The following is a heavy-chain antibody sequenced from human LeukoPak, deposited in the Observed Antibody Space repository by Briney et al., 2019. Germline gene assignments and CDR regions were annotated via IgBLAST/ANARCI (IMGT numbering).Heavy chain of an antibody. Sequence: GGSLRLSCAASGFTFSSYSMNWVRQAPGKGLEWVSSISSSSSYIYYADSVKGRFTISRDNAKNSLYLQMNSLRAEDTAVYYCAREPGYSYGAVDYWGQGTLVTVSS. V-gene: IGHV3-21*01. J-gene: IGHJ4*02. CDR1: GFTFSSYS. D-gene: IGHD5-18*01. CDR3: AREPGYSYGAVDY. CDR2: ISSSSSYI.